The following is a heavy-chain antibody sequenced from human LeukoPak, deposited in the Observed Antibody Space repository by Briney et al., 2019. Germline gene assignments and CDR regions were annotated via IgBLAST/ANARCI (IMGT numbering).Heavy chain of an antibody. CDR1: GGSFCGYY. D-gene: IGHD3-16*02. V-gene: IGHV4-34*01. CDR2: INHSGST. Sequence: SETLSPTCAVYGGSFCGYYSSWIRQPPGKGLEWIGEINHSGSTNYNPSLKSRVTISVDTSKNQFSLKLSSVTAADTAVYYCARVGYDYVWGSYRYTALFYFDYWGQGTLVTVSS. CDR3: ARVGYDYVWGSYRYTALFYFDY. J-gene: IGHJ4*01.